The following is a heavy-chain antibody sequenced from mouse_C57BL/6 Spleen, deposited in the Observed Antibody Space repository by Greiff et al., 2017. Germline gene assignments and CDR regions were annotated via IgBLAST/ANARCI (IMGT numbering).Heavy chain of an antibody. CDR1: GYAFSSYW. J-gene: IGHJ1*03. CDR3: AREDYDCYCDD. Sequence: VQLVESGAELVKPGASVKISCKASGYAFSSYWMNWVKQRPGRGLEWIGQIYPGDGDTNYNGKFKGKATLTADKSSSTAYMQLSSLTSEDSAVYYCAREDYDCYCDDWGTGTTVTVSA. V-gene: IGHV1-80*01. CDR2: IYPGDGDT. D-gene: IGHD2-4*01.